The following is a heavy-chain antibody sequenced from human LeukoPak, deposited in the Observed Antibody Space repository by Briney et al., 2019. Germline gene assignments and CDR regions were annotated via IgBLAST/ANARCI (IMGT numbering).Heavy chain of an antibody. Sequence: ASVKVSCKASGYTFTGYYMHWVRQAPGQGLEWMGWINPNSGGTNYAQKFQGWVTMTRDTSISTAYTELSRLRSDDTAVYYCARGAYYDILTDYGMDVWGQGTTVTVSS. CDR3: ARGAYYDILTDYGMDV. CDR2: INPNSGGT. D-gene: IGHD3-9*01. J-gene: IGHJ6*02. CDR1: GYTFTGYY. V-gene: IGHV1-2*04.